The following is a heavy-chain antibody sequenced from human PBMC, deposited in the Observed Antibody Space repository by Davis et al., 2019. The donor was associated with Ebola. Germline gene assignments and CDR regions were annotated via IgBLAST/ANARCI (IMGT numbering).Heavy chain of an antibody. Sequence: GESLKISCAASGFTFSSYWMSWVRQAPGQGLEWVANIKQDGSEKYYVDSVKGRFTISRDNAKNSLYLQMNSLRAEDTAVYYCARVVTMIVVTWGQGTLVTVSS. D-gene: IGHD3-22*01. J-gene: IGHJ4*02. CDR3: ARVVTMIVVT. V-gene: IGHV3-7*01. CDR2: IKQDGSEK. CDR1: GFTFSSYW.